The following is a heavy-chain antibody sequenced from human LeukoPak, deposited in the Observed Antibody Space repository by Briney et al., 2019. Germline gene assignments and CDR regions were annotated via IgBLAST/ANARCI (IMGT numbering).Heavy chain of an antibody. D-gene: IGHD3-22*01. Sequence: GGSLRLSCAASGFTFSSYAMSWVRQAPGKGLEWVSAISGSGGSTYYADSVKGRFTISRDNSKNTLYLQMSSLRAEDTAEYYCAKDSSYYYDSSGYYSFDYWGQGTLVTVSS. J-gene: IGHJ4*02. V-gene: IGHV3-23*01. CDR3: AKDSSYYYDSSGYYSFDY. CDR1: GFTFSSYA. CDR2: ISGSGGST.